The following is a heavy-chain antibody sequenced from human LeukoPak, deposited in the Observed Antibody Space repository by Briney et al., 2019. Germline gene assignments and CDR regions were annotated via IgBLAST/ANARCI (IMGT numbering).Heavy chain of an antibody. J-gene: IGHJ3*02. Sequence: GGSLRLSCAASGLTVSNNFMDWVRQAPGKGLEWVSTIYSGGATYYSDSVRGRFTISRDSSQNTLYLQMNSLRAEDTAVYYCARDLREGAFDIWGQGTMVTVSS. CDR2: IYSGGAT. CDR1: GLTVSNNF. CDR3: ARDLREGAFDI. D-gene: IGHD3-10*01. V-gene: IGHV3-66*01.